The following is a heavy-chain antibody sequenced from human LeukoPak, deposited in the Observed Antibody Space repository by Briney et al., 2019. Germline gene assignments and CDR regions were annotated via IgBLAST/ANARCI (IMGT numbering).Heavy chain of an antibody. CDR3: AKAGLDCISTTCSSDY. CDR2: ISAGGGTT. J-gene: IGHJ4*02. Sequence: PGGSLRLSCAASGFSFSSFAMDWVRQAPGKGLEWLSVISAGGGTTYYADSVKGRFTISRDNSNNTLYLQMNSLTADDTAVYYCAKAGLDCISTTCSSDYWGQGTLVSVSS. CDR1: GFSFSSFA. V-gene: IGHV3-23*01. D-gene: IGHD2-2*01.